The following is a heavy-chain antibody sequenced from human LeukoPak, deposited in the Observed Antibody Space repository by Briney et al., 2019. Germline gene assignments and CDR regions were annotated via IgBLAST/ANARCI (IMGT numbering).Heavy chain of an antibody. CDR2: IYTGGST. CDR3: AMATWVGGLDY. V-gene: IGHV3-66*01. J-gene: IGHJ4*02. CDR1: AFTSSSSY. Sequence: GGSLILFCGASAFTSSSSYLSWLLRGPGKGLEWVSVIYTGGSTYYADSVEGRFTISRDNSKNTLYLQMNSLRAGDTAVYYCAMATWVGGLDYWGQGTLVTVSS. D-gene: IGHD1-26*01.